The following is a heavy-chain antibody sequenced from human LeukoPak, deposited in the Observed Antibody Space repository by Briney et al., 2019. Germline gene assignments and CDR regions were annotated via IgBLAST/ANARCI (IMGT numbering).Heavy chain of an antibody. CDR1: GFTFSSYG. V-gene: IGHV3-30*18. J-gene: IGHJ4*02. Sequence: GGSLRLSCAASGFTFSSYGMHWVRQAPGKGLEWVAVISYDGSNKYYADSVKGRFTISRDNSKNTLYLQMNSLRAEDTAVYYCAKDLIVFDWLSPASPVGYWGQGTLVTVSS. D-gene: IGHD3-9*01. CDR3: AKDLIVFDWLSPASPVGY. CDR2: ISYDGSNK.